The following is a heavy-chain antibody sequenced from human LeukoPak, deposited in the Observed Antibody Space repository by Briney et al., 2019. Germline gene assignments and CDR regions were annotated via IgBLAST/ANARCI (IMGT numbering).Heavy chain of an antibody. CDR1: GFTFSSYA. CDR3: ARVDRESDGFDY. V-gene: IGHV3-64*01. D-gene: IGHD2-21*02. Sequence: GGSLRLSCAASGFTFSSYAMHWVRQAPGKGLEYVSAISSNGGSTYYANSVKGRFTISRDNSKNTLYLQMGSLRAEDMAVYYCARVDRESDGFDYWGQGTLVTVSS. J-gene: IGHJ4*02. CDR2: ISSNGGST.